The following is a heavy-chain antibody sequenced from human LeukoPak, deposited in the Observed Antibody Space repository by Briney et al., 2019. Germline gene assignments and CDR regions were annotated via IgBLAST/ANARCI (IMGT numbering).Heavy chain of an antibody. V-gene: IGHV4-38-2*01. D-gene: IGHD3-22*01. CDR2: VYHTGST. CDR3: ASHYYASSGSLFDS. CDR1: GYSIGSGYY. J-gene: IGHJ4*02. Sequence: PSETLSLTCAVSGYSIGSGYYWVWIRQPPGKGLEWIGSVYHTGSTYYHPSLKSRVTISLDTSKNQFSLRLTSVTAADTALYYCASHYYASSGSLFDSWRRGSLVTVSS.